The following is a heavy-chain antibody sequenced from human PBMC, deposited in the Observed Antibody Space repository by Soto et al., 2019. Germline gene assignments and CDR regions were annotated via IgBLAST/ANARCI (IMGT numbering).Heavy chain of an antibody. J-gene: IGHJ4*02. V-gene: IGHV4-39*01. D-gene: IGHD5-12*01. Sequence: SETLSLTCTVSGGSIGSDNYYWGWIRQPPEKGLEWIGSIYYSGNTHSNPSLMSRVSMSLDKSKNHFYLNLTSVTAADTAMYYCARHRGRWLQFPFDFWGQGTQVT. CDR3: ARHRGRWLQFPFDF. CDR1: GGSIGSDNYY. CDR2: IYYSGNT.